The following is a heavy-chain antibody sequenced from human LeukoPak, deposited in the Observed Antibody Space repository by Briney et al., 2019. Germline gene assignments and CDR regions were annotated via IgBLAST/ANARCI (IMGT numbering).Heavy chain of an antibody. Sequence: GGSLRLSCAASGFDISYNYVGWVRQVPGKGLEWVSVIHTGGTTHYADSVKGRFTISKDTSNNTVYLQMNSVRVEDTAVYYCARDARDGYGGNPFDCWGQGTLVTVSS. J-gene: IGHJ4*02. CDR3: ARDARDGYGGNPFDC. CDR2: IHTGGTT. V-gene: IGHV3-53*01. D-gene: IGHD4-23*01. CDR1: GFDISYNY.